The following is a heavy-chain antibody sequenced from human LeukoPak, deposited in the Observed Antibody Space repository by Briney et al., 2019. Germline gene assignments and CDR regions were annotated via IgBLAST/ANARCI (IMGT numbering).Heavy chain of an antibody. CDR1: GFTFSSYE. CDR3: ARSGGYYDY. Sequence: GGSLRLSCAASGFTFSSYEMNWVRQAPGKGLEWISYISTTGSTIYYADSVKGRFTVSRDNAKNSLYLQMNSLRAEDTAVYYCARSGGYYDYWGQGTLVSVSS. V-gene: IGHV3-48*03. CDR2: ISTTGSTI. D-gene: IGHD4-23*01. J-gene: IGHJ4*02.